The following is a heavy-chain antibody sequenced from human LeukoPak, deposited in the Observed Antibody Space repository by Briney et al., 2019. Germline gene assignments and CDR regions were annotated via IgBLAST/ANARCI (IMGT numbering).Heavy chain of an antibody. V-gene: IGHV3-74*01. CDR3: ARDLESDDFWSGRSSDY. J-gene: IGHJ4*02. Sequence: RAGGSLRLSCAASGFTFSSYWMHWVRQAPGKGLVWVSRINSDGSSTGYADSVKGRFTISRDNAKNSLYLQMNSLRAEDTAVYYCARDLESDDFWSGRSSDYWGQGTLVTVSS. CDR1: GFTFSSYW. CDR2: INSDGSST. D-gene: IGHD3-3*01.